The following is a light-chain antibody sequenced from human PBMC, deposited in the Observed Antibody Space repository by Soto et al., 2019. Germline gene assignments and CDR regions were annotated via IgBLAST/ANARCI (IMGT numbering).Light chain of an antibody. V-gene: IGKV3-15*01. Sequence: ESVLTQSPATLSLSPGEGATLSCRASHRVNTYLAWYQQRPGQAPRLLIYDASTRATGIPARFSGSGSGTEFTLTISSLQSEDFEVYYCQQYNNWPLTFGGGTKVDIX. J-gene: IGKJ4*01. CDR1: HRVNTY. CDR2: DAS. CDR3: QQYNNWPLT.